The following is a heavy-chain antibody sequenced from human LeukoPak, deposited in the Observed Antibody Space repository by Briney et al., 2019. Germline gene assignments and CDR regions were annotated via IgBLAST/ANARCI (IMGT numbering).Heavy chain of an antibody. CDR3: ARGGGTIFGVADY. CDR2: INPSSGGT. J-gene: IGHJ4*02. D-gene: IGHD3-3*01. Sequence: ASVKLSCKASGYTFTSYGITWVRRAPGQGLEWMGWINPSSGGTNSAQKFQGRVTMTRDTSITTAYVEMNRLTSDDTAVYYCARGGGTIFGVADYWAQGTLVTVSS. V-gene: IGHV1-2*02. CDR1: GYTFTSYG.